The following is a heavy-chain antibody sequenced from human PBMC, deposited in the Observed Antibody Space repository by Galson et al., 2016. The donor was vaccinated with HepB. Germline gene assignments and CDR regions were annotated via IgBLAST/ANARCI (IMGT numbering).Heavy chain of an antibody. V-gene: IGHV3-74*01. CDR2: INSDGSST. Sequence: SLRLSCAASGFTFSSYWMHWVRQAPGKGLVWASRINSDGSSTTYAGSVKGRFTISRDNAKNTLYLQMNGLKAEDTAVYYCARGPPYGEFDYWGQGTLVTVSS. D-gene: IGHD3-10*01. CDR3: ARGPPYGEFDY. J-gene: IGHJ4*02. CDR1: GFTFSSYW.